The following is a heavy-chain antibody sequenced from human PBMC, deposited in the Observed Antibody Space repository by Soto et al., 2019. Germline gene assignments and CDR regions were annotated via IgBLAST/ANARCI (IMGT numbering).Heavy chain of an antibody. CDR3: ARALVPPGFGP. J-gene: IGHJ5*02. CDR2: IKQDGSEK. CDR1: GFTSSSYW. D-gene: IGHD6-13*01. Sequence: SGGSLRLSCAASGFTSSSYWMSWVRHAPGKGLEWVANIKQDGSEKYYVDCVKGRLTISRENDKNSRYLRMHSLRAEDTAVNYCARALVPPGFGPWGQGNLVTVSS. V-gene: IGHV3-7*01.